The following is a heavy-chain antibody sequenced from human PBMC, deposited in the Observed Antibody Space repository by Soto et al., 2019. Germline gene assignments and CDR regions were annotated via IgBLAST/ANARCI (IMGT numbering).Heavy chain of an antibody. Sequence: QVQLVESGGGVVQPGRSLRLSCAASGFTFSSYGMHWVRQAPGKALEWVAVIWYDGSNKYYADSVKGRFTISRDNSKNTLYLQMNSLRAEDTAVYYCARGGYCTNGVCYTGYMDVWGKGTTVTVSS. CDR2: IWYDGSNK. CDR1: GFTFSSYG. CDR3: ARGGYCTNGVCYTGYMDV. J-gene: IGHJ6*03. D-gene: IGHD2-8*01. V-gene: IGHV3-33*01.